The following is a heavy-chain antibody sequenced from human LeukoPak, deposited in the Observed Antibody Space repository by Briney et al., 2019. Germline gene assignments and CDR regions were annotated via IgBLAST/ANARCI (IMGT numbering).Heavy chain of an antibody. V-gene: IGHV4-61*08. CDR1: GGSISSGGYY. D-gene: IGHD3-10*01. Sequence: PSETLSLTCTVSGGSISSGGYYWSWIRQPPGKGLEWIGYIYYKGNTNYSPSLTSRVTISLDTSKNRFSLKLSSLTAADTAMYYCARSYSSGSYYSPFDPWGQGTLVTVSS. J-gene: IGHJ5*02. CDR3: ARSYSSGSYYSPFDP. CDR2: IYYKGNT.